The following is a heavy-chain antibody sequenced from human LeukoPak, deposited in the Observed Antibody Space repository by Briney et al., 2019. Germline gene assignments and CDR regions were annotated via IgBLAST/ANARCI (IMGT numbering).Heavy chain of an antibody. CDR1: GFTFSSYA. CDR3: ATAPYSSGWALFDY. J-gene: IGHJ4*02. D-gene: IGHD6-19*01. V-gene: IGHV4-59*08. CDR2: IYYSGST. Sequence: GSLRLSCAASGFTFSSYAMSWVRQPPGKGLEWIGYIYYSGSTNYNPSLKSRVTISVDTSKNQFSLKLSSVTAADTAVYYCATAPYSSGWALFDYWGQGTLVTVSS.